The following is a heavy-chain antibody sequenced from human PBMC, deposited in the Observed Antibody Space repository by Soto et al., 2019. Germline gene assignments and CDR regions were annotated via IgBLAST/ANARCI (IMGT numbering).Heavy chain of an antibody. J-gene: IGHJ5*02. CDR2: IVVGSDNT. D-gene: IGHD4-4*01. CDR1: GFTFTSSA. V-gene: IGHV1-58*02. Sequence: GASVKVSCKTSGFTFTSSAIQWVRQARGQRLEWIGWIVVGSDNTNYAQKFQERVTISADKFTGTAYMELTGLRSDGTAVYYCAGDPDSHYNDSLASSYPWG. CDR3: AGDPDSHYNDSLASSYP.